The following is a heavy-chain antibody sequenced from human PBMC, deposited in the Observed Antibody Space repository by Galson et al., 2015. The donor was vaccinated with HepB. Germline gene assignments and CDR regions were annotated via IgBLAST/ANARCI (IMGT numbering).Heavy chain of an antibody. J-gene: IGHJ4*02. Sequence: SLRLSCAASGFTFSNYAMNWVRQAPGKGLEWVSVISGDGGSTYYADSVKGRFTIARDNSKNTLYLQMNSLRVEDTAVYYCAKAGRVGNWNGFDYWGQGTLVTVSS. CDR1: GFTFSNYA. CDR2: ISGDGGST. CDR3: AKAGRVGNWNGFDY. D-gene: IGHD1-20*01. V-gene: IGHV3-23*01.